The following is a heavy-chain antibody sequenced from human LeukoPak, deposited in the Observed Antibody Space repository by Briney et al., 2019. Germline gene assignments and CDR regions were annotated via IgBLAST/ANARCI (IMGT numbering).Heavy chain of an antibody. D-gene: IGHD3-22*01. CDR1: GFTFSSSA. Sequence: EASMKVSCKTSGFTFSSSAVQWERQARGQRLEWIGWIVLGTGSTNYAQNFQERVTITGDMSTSTAYMELSSLRSEDTAVYYCAADPNYYFDSSGSYNYWGQGTLVTVSS. CDR3: AADPNYYFDSSGSYNY. V-gene: IGHV1-58*01. J-gene: IGHJ4*02. CDR2: IVLGTGST.